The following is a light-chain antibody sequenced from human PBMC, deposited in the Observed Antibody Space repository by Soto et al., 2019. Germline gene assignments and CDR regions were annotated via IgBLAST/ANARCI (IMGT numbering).Light chain of an antibody. V-gene: IGLV2-14*01. CDR1: SSDIGGYDY. J-gene: IGLJ1*01. CDR2: EVN. CDR3: RAYTTTSNLI. Sequence: QSVHRHPASVSWSPGHSVTISCTGTSSDIGGYDYVSWYQQHPGTAPKLILYEVNNRPSGVSNRFSGSKSGNTASLIISGLQTEEEADYYCRAYTTTSNLIFGTGTKVTVL.